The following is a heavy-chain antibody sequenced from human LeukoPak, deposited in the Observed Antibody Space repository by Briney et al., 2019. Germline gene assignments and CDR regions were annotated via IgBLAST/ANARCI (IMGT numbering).Heavy chain of an antibody. CDR1: VYTFTGYY. CDR3: ARAAKIVVVPAASSGY. CDR2: INPNSGGT. Sequence: GASVKVSCKASVYTFTGYYMHWVRPAPGQGLEWMGWINPNSGGTNYAQKFQGRVTMTRDTSISTAYMELSRLRSDDTAVYYCARAAKIVVVPAASSGYWGQGTLVTVSS. D-gene: IGHD2-2*01. J-gene: IGHJ4*02. V-gene: IGHV1-2*02.